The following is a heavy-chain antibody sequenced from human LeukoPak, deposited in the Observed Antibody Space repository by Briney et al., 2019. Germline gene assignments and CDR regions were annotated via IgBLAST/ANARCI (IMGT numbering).Heavy chain of an antibody. CDR1: GCTLTELS. CDR2: FDPEDGET. CDR3: ATVETGAGGYYYYGMDV. J-gene: IGHJ6*02. D-gene: IGHD7-27*01. Sequence: ASVKVSCKVSGCTLTELSMHWVRQAPGKGLEWMGGFDPEDGETIYAQKFQGRVTMTEDTSTDTAYMELSSLRSEDTAVYYCATVETGAGGYYYYGMDVWGQGTTVTVSS. V-gene: IGHV1-24*01.